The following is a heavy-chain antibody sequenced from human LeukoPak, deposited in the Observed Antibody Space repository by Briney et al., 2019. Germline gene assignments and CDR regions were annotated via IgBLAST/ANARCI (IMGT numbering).Heavy chain of an antibody. J-gene: IGHJ6*02. CDR1: GGSFSGYY. Sequence: SETRSLTCAVYGGSFSGYYWCWIRQPPGKGLEWIGEINHSGSTNYNPSLKSRVTISVDTSKNQFSLKLSSVTAADTAVYYCARNCGSAYYYHYGMDVWGQGTTVTVPS. CDR2: INHSGST. D-gene: IGHD2-21*01. CDR3: ARNCGSAYYYHYGMDV. V-gene: IGHV4-34*01.